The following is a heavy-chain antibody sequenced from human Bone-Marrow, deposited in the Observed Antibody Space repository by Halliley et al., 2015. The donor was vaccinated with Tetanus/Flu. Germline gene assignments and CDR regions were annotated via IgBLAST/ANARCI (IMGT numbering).Heavy chain of an antibody. J-gene: IGHJ6*02. CDR3: AREISGASARPGYGMDV. D-gene: IGHD3-3*02. Sequence: AASGFTFSSYGMHWVRQAPGKGLEWVAVIWFDGSRKYHADSVKGRFTISRDDSKSTLYLEMNSLRAEDTAVYFCAREISGASARPGYGMDVRGQGTTVAVSS. CDR2: IWFDGSRK. CDR1: GFTFSSYG. V-gene: IGHV3-33*01.